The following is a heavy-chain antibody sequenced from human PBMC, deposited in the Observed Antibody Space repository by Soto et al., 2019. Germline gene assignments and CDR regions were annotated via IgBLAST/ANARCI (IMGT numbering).Heavy chain of an antibody. V-gene: IGHV1-69*01. D-gene: IGHD1-7*01. CDR1: GGTFSSYA. J-gene: IGHJ6*02. Sequence: QVQLVQSGAEVKKPGSSVKVSCKASGGTFSSYAISWVRQAPGQGLEWMGGIIPIFGTANYAQKFQGRVTITAEESTSTAYMELSSLRSEDTAVYYCGREGGNRLELLPYYYGMDVWGQGTTVTVSS. CDR3: GREGGNRLELLPYYYGMDV. CDR2: IIPIFGTA.